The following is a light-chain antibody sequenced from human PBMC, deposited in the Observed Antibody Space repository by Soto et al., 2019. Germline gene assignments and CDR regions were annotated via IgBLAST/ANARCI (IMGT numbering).Light chain of an antibody. CDR3: RQDGNSPT. V-gene: IGKV3-20*01. CDR1: QSVSTY. J-gene: IGKJ1*01. Sequence: EIVLTQSPGTLSLSPGERATLSCRASQSVSTYLAWYQQKPGQGPRLLIDGASSRASGIPDRFSGSGSGTDFTLTISRLAPEDSAVYSCRQDGNSPTFGQGTKVEVK. CDR2: GAS.